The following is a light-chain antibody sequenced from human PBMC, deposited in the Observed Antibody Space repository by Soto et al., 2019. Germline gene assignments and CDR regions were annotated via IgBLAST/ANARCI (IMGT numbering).Light chain of an antibody. CDR1: QSFSSW. CDR3: QQYNSYPWT. Sequence: DIQMPQSPSTLSASVGDRVTITCRASQSFSSWLAWYQQKPGKAPKLLIYDASSLESGVPSRFSGSGSGTGFTLTISSLQPDDFATYYCQQYNSYPWTFGQGTKVEIK. J-gene: IGKJ1*01. V-gene: IGKV1-5*01. CDR2: DAS.